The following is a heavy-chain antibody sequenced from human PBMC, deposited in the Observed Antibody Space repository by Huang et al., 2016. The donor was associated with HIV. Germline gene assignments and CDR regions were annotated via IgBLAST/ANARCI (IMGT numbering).Heavy chain of an antibody. D-gene: IGHD3-10*01. CDR2: MNPKSGNV. J-gene: IGHJ3*01. CDR3: ARGFGINYNHEAFDV. CDR1: GYTFTNYD. V-gene: IGHV1-8*01. Sequence: QIQLAQSGAEVKKPGASVKVSCKASGYTFTNYDINWVRQASGQGLDGMEWMNPKSGNVGYTKKFQGRVAILRNSSINTSYLEVTSLTSEDTAVYYCARGFGINYNHEAFDVWGQGTMVTVSS.